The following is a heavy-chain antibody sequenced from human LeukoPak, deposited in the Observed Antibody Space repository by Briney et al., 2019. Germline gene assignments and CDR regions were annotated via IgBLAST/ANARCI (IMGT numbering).Heavy chain of an antibody. CDR3: ARVRQWLVDFDY. Sequence: GGSLRLSCAASGFTVSSNYMSWVRQAPGKGLEWVSVIYSGGSTYYADSVKGRFTISRDNAKNSLYLQMNSLRAEDTAVYYCARVRQWLVDFDYWGQGTLVTVSS. CDR1: GFTVSSNY. J-gene: IGHJ4*02. D-gene: IGHD6-19*01. CDR2: IYSGGST. V-gene: IGHV3-53*01.